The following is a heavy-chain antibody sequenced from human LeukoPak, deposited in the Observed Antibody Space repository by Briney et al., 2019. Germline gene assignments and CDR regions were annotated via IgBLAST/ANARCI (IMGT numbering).Heavy chain of an antibody. J-gene: IGHJ4*02. V-gene: IGHV3-53*01. D-gene: IGHD3-10*01. CDR1: GFTVSSNY. Sequence: GGSPRLSCAASGFTVSSNYMSWVRQAPGKGLEWVSVIYSGGSTYYADSVKGRFTISRDNSKNTLYLQMNSLRAEDTAVYYCATASVTMVRGIGTYGYWGQGTLVTVSS. CDR3: ATASVTMVRGIGTYGY. CDR2: IYSGGST.